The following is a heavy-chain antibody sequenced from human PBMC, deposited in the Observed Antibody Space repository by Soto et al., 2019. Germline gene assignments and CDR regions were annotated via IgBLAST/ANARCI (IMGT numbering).Heavy chain of an antibody. V-gene: IGHV4-34*01. Sequence: SETLSLTXAVYGGSFSGYYWSWIRQPPGKGLEWIGEINHSGSTNYNPSLKSRVTISVDTSKNQFSLKLSSVTAADTAVYYCARKDKYYDFWSGPWGQGTLVTVSS. CDR3: ARKDKYYDFWSGP. CDR1: GGSFSGYY. D-gene: IGHD3-3*01. CDR2: INHSGST. J-gene: IGHJ4*02.